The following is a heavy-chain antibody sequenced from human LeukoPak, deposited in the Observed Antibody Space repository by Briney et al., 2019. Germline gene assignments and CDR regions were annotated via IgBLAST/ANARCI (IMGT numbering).Heavy chain of an antibody. CDR3: ARRYYDSSGFDY. Sequence: ASVKVSCKASGGTFSSYGISWVRQAPGQGLEWMGWISAYNGNTNYAQKLQGRVTMTTDTSTSTAYMELRGLRSDDTAVYYCARRYYDSSGFDYWGQGTLVTVSS. CDR2: ISAYNGNT. V-gene: IGHV1-18*01. D-gene: IGHD3-22*01. J-gene: IGHJ4*02. CDR1: GGTFSSYG.